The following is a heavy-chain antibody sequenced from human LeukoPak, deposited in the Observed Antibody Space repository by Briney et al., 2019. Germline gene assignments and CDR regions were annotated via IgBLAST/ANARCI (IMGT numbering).Heavy chain of an antibody. CDR2: IHYSGNT. V-gene: IGHV4-59*11. CDR1: GGSISSQY. D-gene: IGHD3-3*01. Sequence: SETLSLTCTVSGGSISSQYRSWIRQPPGKGLEWIGYIHYSGNTNYNPSLKSRVTISVDTSNNQFSLKLSSVTAADPAVYYCARIAYYDFWSGYPRYYFDYWGQGTLVTVSS. J-gene: IGHJ4*02. CDR3: ARIAYYDFWSGYPRYYFDY.